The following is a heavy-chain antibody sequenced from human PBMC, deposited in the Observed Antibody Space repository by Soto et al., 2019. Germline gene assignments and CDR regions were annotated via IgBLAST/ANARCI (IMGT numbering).Heavy chain of an antibody. CDR3: ARPGGYSYGHLNWFDP. V-gene: IGHV4-39*01. CDR2: IYYSGST. J-gene: IGHJ5*02. CDR1: GGSISSSSYY. Sequence: SETLSLTCTVSGGSISSSSYYWGWIRQPPGKGLEWIGSIYYSGSTYYNPSLKSRVTISVDTSKNQFSLKLSSVTAADTAVYYCARPGGYSYGHLNWFDPWGQGTLVTV. D-gene: IGHD5-18*01.